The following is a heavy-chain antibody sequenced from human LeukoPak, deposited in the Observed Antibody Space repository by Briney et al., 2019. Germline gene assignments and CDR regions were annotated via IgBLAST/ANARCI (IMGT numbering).Heavy chain of an antibody. J-gene: IGHJ5*02. CDR2: INSDGSTT. CDR3: ARGPGYSCSWYGTDL. CDR1: GFTLSSYW. V-gene: IGHV3-74*01. Sequence: GGSLRLSCAASGFTLSSYWMHWVRQAPGKGLVWVSRINSDGSTTNYADSVKGRFTISRDNAKNTLYLQMDSLRAEDTAVYYCARGPGYSCSWYGTDLWGQGALVTVSS. D-gene: IGHD6-13*01.